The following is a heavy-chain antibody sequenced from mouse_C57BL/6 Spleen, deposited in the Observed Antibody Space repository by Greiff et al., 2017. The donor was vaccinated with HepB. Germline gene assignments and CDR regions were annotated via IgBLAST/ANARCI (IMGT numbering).Heavy chain of an antibody. CDR3: ARLDYDYDGVDY. V-gene: IGHV1-7*01. D-gene: IGHD2-4*01. CDR2: INPSSGYT. CDR1: GYTFTSYW. Sequence: VQRVESGAELAKPGASVKLSCKASGYTFTSYWMHWVKQRPGQGLEWIGYINPSSGYTKYNQKFKDKATLTADKSSSTAYMQLSSLTYEDSAVYYCARLDYDYDGVDYWGQGTTLTVSS. J-gene: IGHJ2*01.